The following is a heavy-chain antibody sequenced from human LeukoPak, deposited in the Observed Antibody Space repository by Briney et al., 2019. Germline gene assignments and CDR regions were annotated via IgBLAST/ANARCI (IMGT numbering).Heavy chain of an antibody. CDR2: LDPEDGET. D-gene: IGHD4-17*01. Sequence: ASVKVSCKVSGYTLTELSMHWVRQAPGKGLEWMGGLDPEDGETIYAQKFQGRVTMTEDTSTDTAYMELSSLRSEDTAVYYCATVNRDGDYGDYFDYWGQGTLVTVSS. J-gene: IGHJ4*02. V-gene: IGHV1-24*01. CDR1: GYTLTELS. CDR3: ATVNRDGDYGDYFDY.